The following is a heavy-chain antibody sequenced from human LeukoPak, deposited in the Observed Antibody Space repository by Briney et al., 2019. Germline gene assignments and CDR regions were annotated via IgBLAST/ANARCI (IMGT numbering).Heavy chain of an antibody. CDR3: ARDEGGNGRALDY. J-gene: IGHJ4*02. CDR1: GFTFSDYY. V-gene: IGHV3-11*01. D-gene: IGHD2-15*01. Sequence: GGSLRLSCAASGFTFSDYYMSWIRQAPGKGLEWVSYISGSGSTIYYAATVKGRFTISRDNAKNSLYLQMNSLRAEDTAVYYCARDEGGNGRALDYWGQGTLVTVSS. CDR2: ISGSGSTI.